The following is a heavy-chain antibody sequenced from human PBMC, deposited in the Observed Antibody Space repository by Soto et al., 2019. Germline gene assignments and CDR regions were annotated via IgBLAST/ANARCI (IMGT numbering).Heavy chain of an antibody. D-gene: IGHD6-19*01. CDR3: ARKGYGSRWDNYFYYAMDV. CDR2: ITGSGDGS. J-gene: IGHJ6*02. CDR1: GFSFSRYA. V-gene: IGHV3-23*01. Sequence: QLLESGGGLVQPGGSLRLSCTASGFSFSRYAMSWVRQAPGQGLEWVSAITGSGDGSNYADSVKGRFTISRDNSNNTLSLRLNSLRVEDTAIYYCARKGYGSRWDNYFYYAMDVWGQGTTVTVSS.